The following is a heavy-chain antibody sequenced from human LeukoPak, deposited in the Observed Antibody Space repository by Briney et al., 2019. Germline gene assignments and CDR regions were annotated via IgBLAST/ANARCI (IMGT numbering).Heavy chain of an antibody. CDR1: GFTFSSYS. V-gene: IGHV3-21*01. CDR3: ASNYDYVWGSYRFDY. CDR2: ISSSSSYI. J-gene: IGHJ4*02. D-gene: IGHD3-16*02. Sequence: GGSLRLSCAASGFTFSSYSMNWVRQAPGKGLEWVSSISSSSSYIYSADSVKGRFTISRDNSKNTLYLQMNSLRAEDTAVYYCASNYDYVWGSYRFDYWGQGTLVTVSS.